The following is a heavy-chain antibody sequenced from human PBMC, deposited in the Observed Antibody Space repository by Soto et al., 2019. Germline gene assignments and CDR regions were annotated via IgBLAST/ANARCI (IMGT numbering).Heavy chain of an antibody. CDR2: IHHSGST. CDR3: ARAPAPLYSSSWYSFDY. J-gene: IGHJ4*02. CDR1: CGSISSSHW. V-gene: IGHV4-4*02. Sequence: PSETLSLTCVVCCGSISSSHWWNWVRQPPGKGLEWIGEIHHSGSTNYNPSLKSRVTISVDKSKNQFSLKLNSVTAADTAVYYCARAPAPLYSSSWYSFDYWGQGTLVTVSS. D-gene: IGHD6-13*01.